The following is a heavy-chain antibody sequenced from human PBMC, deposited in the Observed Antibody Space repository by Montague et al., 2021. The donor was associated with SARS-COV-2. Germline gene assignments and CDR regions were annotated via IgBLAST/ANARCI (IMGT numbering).Heavy chain of an antibody. J-gene: IGHJ3*01. Sequence: SETLSLTCDVSGASFNTYYWSWVRQPPGGGLQWIGQKTPRGSTPXXTSXXXRLTTLLDSSRSHFSLILVSAVAAATAVYYCVKSSVVVTNASINEVWGHGTQVTVSS. D-gene: IGHD2-21*02. CDR1: GASFNTYY. CDR2: KTPRGST. V-gene: IGHV4-34*01. CDR3: VKSSVVVTNASINEV.